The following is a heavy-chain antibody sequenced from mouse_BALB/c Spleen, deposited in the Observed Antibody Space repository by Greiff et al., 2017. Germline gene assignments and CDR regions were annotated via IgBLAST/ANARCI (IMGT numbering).Heavy chain of an antibody. CDR1: GYTFTSYW. CDR3: ARSRDYEFYFDY. J-gene: IGHJ2*01. V-gene: IGHV1-87*01. Sequence: LVESGAELARPGASVKLSCKASGYTFTSYWMQWVKQRPGQGLEWIGAIYPGDGDTRYTQKFKGKATLTADKSSSTAYMQLSSLASEDSAVYYCARSRDYEFYFDYWGQGTTLTVSS. CDR2: IYPGDGDT. D-gene: IGHD2-4*01.